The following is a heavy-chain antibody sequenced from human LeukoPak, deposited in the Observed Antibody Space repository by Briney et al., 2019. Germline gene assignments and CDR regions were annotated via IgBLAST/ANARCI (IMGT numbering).Heavy chain of an antibody. CDR1: GGSISSSSYY. CDR3: AKNDYYDSSLFDY. V-gene: IGHV4-39*01. Sequence: SETLSLTCTVSGGSISSSSYYWGWIRQPPGKGLEWIGSIYYSGSTYYNPSLKSRVTISVDTSKNQFSLKLSSVTAADTAVYYCAKNDYYDSSLFDYGGQGTLVTVSS. D-gene: IGHD3-22*01. CDR2: IYYSGST. J-gene: IGHJ4*02.